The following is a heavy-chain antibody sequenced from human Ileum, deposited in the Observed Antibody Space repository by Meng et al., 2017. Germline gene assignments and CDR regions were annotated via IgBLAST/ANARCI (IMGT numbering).Heavy chain of an antibody. CDR3: AAFCSGGSCPDY. CDR2: IHYSGST. J-gene: IGHJ4*02. V-gene: IGHV4-59*01. Sequence: QVQLQESGPGLAKPSETLSLTCPVSGASISSYYWTWIRQPPGKGLDWIGYIHYSGSTNYNPSLKSRITMSVDTSKNQVSLKLSSVTAADTAIYYCAAFCSGGSCPDYWGQGTLVTVSS. D-gene: IGHD2-15*01. CDR1: GASISSYY.